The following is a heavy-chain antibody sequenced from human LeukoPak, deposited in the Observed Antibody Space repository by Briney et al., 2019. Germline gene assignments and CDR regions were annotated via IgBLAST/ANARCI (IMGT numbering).Heavy chain of an antibody. J-gene: IGHJ6*04. Sequence: SVKVSCKASGGTFSSYAISGVRQAPGQGLEWMGGIIPIFGTANYAQKFQGRVTITADKSTSTAYMELSSLRSEDTAVYYCARGFPYYYGSGSSYYYYYYGMDVWGKGTTVTVSS. CDR1: GGTFSSYA. CDR2: IIPIFGTA. V-gene: IGHV1-69*06. D-gene: IGHD3-10*01. CDR3: ARGFPYYYGSGSSYYYYYYGMDV.